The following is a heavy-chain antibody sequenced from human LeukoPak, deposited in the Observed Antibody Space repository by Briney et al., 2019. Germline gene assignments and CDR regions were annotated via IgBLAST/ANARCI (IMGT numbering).Heavy chain of an antibody. CDR2: ISSSGSTI. CDR1: GFTFSDYY. J-gene: IGHJ4*02. CDR3: AGMIAAAGDYFDY. Sequence: RGSLRLSCAASGFTFSDYYMSWIRQAPGKGLEWVSYISSSGSTIYYADSVKGRFTISRDNAKNSLYLQMNSLRAEDTAVYYCAGMIAAAGDYFDYWGQGTLVTVSS. D-gene: IGHD6-13*01. V-gene: IGHV3-11*04.